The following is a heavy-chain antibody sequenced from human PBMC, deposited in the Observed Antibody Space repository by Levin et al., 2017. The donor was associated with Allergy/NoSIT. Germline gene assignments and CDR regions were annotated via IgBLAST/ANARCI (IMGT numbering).Heavy chain of an antibody. D-gene: IGHD4-11*01. J-gene: IGHJ6*03. CDR2: ISSSGSTI. CDR1: GFTFSSYE. V-gene: IGHV3-48*03. Sequence: GGSLRLSCAASGFTFSSYEMNWIRQAPGKGLEWVSYISSSGSTIYYADSVKGRFTISRDNAKNSLYLQMNSLRAEDTAVYYCARDDANYRINYYYYMDVWGKGTTVTVSS. CDR3: ARDDANYRINYYYYMDV.